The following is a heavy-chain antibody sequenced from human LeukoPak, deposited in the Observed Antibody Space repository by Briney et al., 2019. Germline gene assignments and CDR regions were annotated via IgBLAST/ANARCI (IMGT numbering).Heavy chain of an antibody. J-gene: IGHJ4*02. CDR3: ARKKHSNYVDY. Sequence: KPSETLSLTCTVSGGSISSYYWSWIRQPPGKGLEWLGYIYYSGSTNYNPSLKSRVTISVDTSKNQFSLKLSSVTAADTAVYYCARKKHSNYVDYWGQGTLVTVSS. CDR1: GGSISSYY. V-gene: IGHV4-59*08. D-gene: IGHD4-11*01. CDR2: IYYSGST.